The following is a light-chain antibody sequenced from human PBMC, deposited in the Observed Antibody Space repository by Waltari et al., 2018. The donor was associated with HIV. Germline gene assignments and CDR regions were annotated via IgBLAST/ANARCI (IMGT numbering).Light chain of an antibody. CDR1: SSDVGGYKY. J-gene: IGLJ2*01. CDR3: SSYAGTNRL. CDR2: GDN. V-gene: IGLV2-8*01. Sequence: QSALTQPPSASGSPGQSVTISCTGISSDVGGYKYVSWYQHHPGKAPKLMIYGDNRPPSGVPDRFSGSKSGNTASLTVSGLQADDEADYYCSSYAGTNRLFGGGTKLTVL.